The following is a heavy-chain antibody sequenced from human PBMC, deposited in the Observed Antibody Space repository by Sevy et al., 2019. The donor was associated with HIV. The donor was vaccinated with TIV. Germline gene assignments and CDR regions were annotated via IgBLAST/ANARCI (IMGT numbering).Heavy chain of an antibody. CDR2: VYYSGNT. CDR3: AINPPSEWLNSFEV. J-gene: IGHJ4*02. Sequence: SETLSLTCTVSGGSISSSSDYWGWIRQPPGKGLEWIGSVYYSGNTYYNPSLKSRVTISVDTSKNQFSLKLNSVTAADTAVYYCAINPPSEWLNSFEVWGQGTLVTVSS. V-gene: IGHV4-39*01. CDR1: GGSISSSSDY. D-gene: IGHD6-19*01.